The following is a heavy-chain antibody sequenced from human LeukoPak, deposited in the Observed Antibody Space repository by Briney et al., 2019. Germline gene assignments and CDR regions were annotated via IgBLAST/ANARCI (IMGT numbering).Heavy chain of an antibody. Sequence: GGSLRLSCAASGFTFSSYAMTWVRQAPGKGLEWVSGITDSGGSTYFTDSVKGRFTISRDNSKNTVYLQMNRLRPEDTAVYYCAKGSAGSNYYFDYWGQGTLVTVSS. D-gene: IGHD4-23*01. CDR3: AKGSAGSNYYFDY. V-gene: IGHV3-23*01. CDR2: ITDSGGST. CDR1: GFTFSSYA. J-gene: IGHJ4*02.